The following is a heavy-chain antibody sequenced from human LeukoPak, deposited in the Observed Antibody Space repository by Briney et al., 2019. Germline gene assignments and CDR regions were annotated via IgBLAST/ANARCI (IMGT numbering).Heavy chain of an antibody. J-gene: IGHJ6*02. CDR3: AKDLGSIMVRGIVSLGMDV. Sequence: GRSLSLSCAASGFAFSNFGMHWVRQAPGKGLEWVSLISYDGSNKYYADSVKGRFTISRDNSKNTLYLQMNSLIAEDTAVYYCAKDLGSIMVRGIVSLGMDVWGQGTTVTVSS. CDR1: GFAFSNFG. V-gene: IGHV3-30*18. CDR2: ISYDGSNK. D-gene: IGHD3-10*01.